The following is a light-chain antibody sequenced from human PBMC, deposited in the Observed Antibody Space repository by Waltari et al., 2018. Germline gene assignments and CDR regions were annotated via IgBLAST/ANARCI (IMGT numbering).Light chain of an antibody. V-gene: IGLV6-57*04. CDR3: QSYDGSSVV. CDR1: SDSIASFY. Sequence: NFMLTRPHSMSESPGKTVIISCTRSSDSIASFYVQWFQQRPGSAPTTVIFEDNQRPSGVPDRFSGSIDSSSNSASLTISGLKPEDEADYYCQSYDGSSVVFGGGTKLTVL. J-gene: IGLJ2*01. CDR2: EDN.